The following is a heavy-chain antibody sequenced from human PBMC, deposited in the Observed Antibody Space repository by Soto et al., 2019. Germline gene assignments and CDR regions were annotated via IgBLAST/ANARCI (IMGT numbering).Heavy chain of an antibody. V-gene: IGHV4-59*08. CDR3: ARRYSNYYYYYMDV. CDR2: IYYSGST. D-gene: IGHD4-4*01. CDR1: GGSISSYY. J-gene: IGHJ6*03. Sequence: SETLSLTCTVSGGSISSYYWSWIRQTPGKGLEWIGYIYYSGSTNYNPSLKSRVTISVDTSKNQFSLKLSSVTAADTAVYYCARRYSNYYYYYMDVWGKGTTVTVSS.